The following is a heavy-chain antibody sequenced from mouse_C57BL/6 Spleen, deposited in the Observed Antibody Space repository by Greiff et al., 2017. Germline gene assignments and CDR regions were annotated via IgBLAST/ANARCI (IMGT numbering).Heavy chain of an antibody. V-gene: IGHV1-15*01. J-gene: IGHJ1*03. D-gene: IGHD1-1*01. CDR1: GYTFTDYE. Sequence: QVQLQQSGAELVRPGASVTLSCKASGYTFTDYEMHWVKQTPVHGLEWIGAIDPETGGTAYNQKFKGKAILTADKSSSTAYMELRSLTSEDSAVYYCTRDYGSSDRYFDVWGTGTTGTVAS. CDR3: TRDYGSSDRYFDV. CDR2: IDPETGGT.